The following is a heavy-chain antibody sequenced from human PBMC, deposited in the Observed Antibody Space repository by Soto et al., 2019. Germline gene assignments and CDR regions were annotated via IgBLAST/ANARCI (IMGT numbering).Heavy chain of an antibody. CDR3: ARDYSHSSSSWFDP. D-gene: IGHD6-13*01. CDR1: GGTFSSYA. CDR2: IIPIFGTA. V-gene: IGHV1-69*13. J-gene: IGHJ5*02. Sequence: GASVKVSCKASGGTFSSYAIIWVRQAPGQGLEWMGGIIPIFGTANYAQKFQGRVTITADESTSTAYMEVSSLRSEDTAVYYCARDYSHSSSSWFDPWGQGTLVTVSS.